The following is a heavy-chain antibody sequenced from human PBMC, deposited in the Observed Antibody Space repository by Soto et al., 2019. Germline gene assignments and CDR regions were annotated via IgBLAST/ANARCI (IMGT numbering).Heavy chain of an antibody. J-gene: IGHJ4*02. D-gene: IGHD1-26*01. CDR3: ARGLGLYYFDY. CDR1: GYTFTSYY. CDR2: INPSGGST. V-gene: IGHV1-46*01. Sequence: ASVKVSCKASGYTFTSYYMHWVRQAPGQGLEWMGMINPSGGSTSYAQKFQGRVTLTRDTSTSTVYMELSSLRSEDTAVYYCARGLGLYYFDYWGQGTLVTVSS.